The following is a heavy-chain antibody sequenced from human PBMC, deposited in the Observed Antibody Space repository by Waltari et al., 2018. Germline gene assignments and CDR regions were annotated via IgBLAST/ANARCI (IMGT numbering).Heavy chain of an antibody. CDR2: IVPIFGTA. CDR1: GGPFSSCA. J-gene: IGHJ6*04. V-gene: IGHV1-69*12. D-gene: IGHD6-6*01. Sequence: VQLVQSGAEVKKPGSSVKVYCKASGGPFSSCAISWGRQAPGQGLEWMGGIVPIFGTANYAQKFQGRVTITADESTSTAYMELSSLRSEDTAVYYCARAGGYSSSPYPLDVWGKGTTVTISS. CDR3: ARAGGYSSSPYPLDV.